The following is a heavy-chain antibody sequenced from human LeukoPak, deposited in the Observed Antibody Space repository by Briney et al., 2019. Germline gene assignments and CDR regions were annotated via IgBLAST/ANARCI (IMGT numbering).Heavy chain of an antibody. CDR1: GLTVSSNY. CDR2: IFTGGNT. CDR3: AKSTSSAPRYFDY. V-gene: IGHV3-53*01. D-gene: IGHD6-25*01. Sequence: GGSLRLSCAASGLTVSSNYMSWVRQTPGKGLEWVSVIFTGGNTYYADSVKGRFTISRDNSQNTLYLQMNSLRAEDTAVYYCAKSTSSAPRYFDYWGQGTLVTVSS. J-gene: IGHJ4*02.